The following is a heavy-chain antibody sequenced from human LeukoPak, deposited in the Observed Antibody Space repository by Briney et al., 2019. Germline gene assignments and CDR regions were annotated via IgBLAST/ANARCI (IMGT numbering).Heavy chain of an antibody. CDR2: IYSGGST. Sequence: PGGSLRLSCAASGFTVSSNYMSWVRQAPGKGLEWVSVIYSGGSTYYADSVRGRFTISRHNSKNTLYLQMNSLRAEDTAAYYCARDSGYDWWAFDIWGQGTMVTVSS. V-gene: IGHV3-53*04. CDR3: ARDSGYDWWAFDI. CDR1: GFTVSSNY. D-gene: IGHD5-12*01. J-gene: IGHJ3*02.